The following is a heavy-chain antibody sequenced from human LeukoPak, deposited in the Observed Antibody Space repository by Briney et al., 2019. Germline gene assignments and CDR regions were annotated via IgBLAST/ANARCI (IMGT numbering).Heavy chain of an antibody. CDR2: IRQDGSER. CDR1: GFIFSNYW. J-gene: IGHJ4*02. Sequence: GGSLRLSCAASGFIFSNYWMTWVRQAPGKGLEWVAHIRQDGSERHYVDSVKDRFTISRDNAKNSLDPQMDSLRAEGTAVYYCARDWGSTGYDLYDSWGQGTLVTVSS. V-gene: IGHV3-7*01. CDR3: ARDWGSTGYDLYDS. D-gene: IGHD5-12*01.